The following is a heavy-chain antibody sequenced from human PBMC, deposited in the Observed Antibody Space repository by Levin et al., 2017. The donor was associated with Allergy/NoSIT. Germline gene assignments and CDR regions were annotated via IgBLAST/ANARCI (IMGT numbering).Heavy chain of an antibody. CDR3: AKDPKPNIAVPGTMSYYFDY. CDR2: ISGSGGST. V-gene: IGHV3-23*01. Sequence: GESLKISCAGSGFTFRNYAMSWVRQAPGKGLEWVSTISGSGGSTYYADSVKGRFTISRDNSKNTLYLQMNSLRAEDTAVYYCAKDPKPNIAVPGTMSYYFDYWGQGTLVTVSS. D-gene: IGHD6-19*01. CDR1: GFTFRNYA. J-gene: IGHJ4*02.